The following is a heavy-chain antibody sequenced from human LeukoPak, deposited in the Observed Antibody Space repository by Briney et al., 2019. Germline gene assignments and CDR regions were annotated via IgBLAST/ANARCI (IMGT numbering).Heavy chain of an antibody. V-gene: IGHV3-74*01. CDR2: INSDGTSS. J-gene: IGHJ4*02. CDR3: AREYGSGSYDY. Sequence: GGSLRLSCAASGFTFSSYRMHWVRQAPGKGLVWVTRINSDGTSSSYADSVKGRFTISRDNVKKTLYLQMNSLRAEDTAVYYCAREYGSGSYDYWGQGTLVTVSS. CDR1: GFTFSSYR. D-gene: IGHD3-10*01.